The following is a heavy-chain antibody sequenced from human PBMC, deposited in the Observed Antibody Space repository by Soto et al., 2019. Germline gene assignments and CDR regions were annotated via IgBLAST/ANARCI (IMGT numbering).Heavy chain of an antibody. D-gene: IGHD4-4*01. V-gene: IGHV3-53*01. J-gene: IGHJ3*01. CDR3: ATWHLQEHAYDV. CDR1: GVTVSGKKY. CDR2: FYDLDGT. Sequence: GGSLRLSCAVSGVTVSGKKYVAWGRQAPGKGLEWVSGFYDLDGTYYTDSLKGRFTTSGDSSRTIVYLQMNDLRPEDTAVYYCATWHLQEHAYDVWGQGTTVTVSS.